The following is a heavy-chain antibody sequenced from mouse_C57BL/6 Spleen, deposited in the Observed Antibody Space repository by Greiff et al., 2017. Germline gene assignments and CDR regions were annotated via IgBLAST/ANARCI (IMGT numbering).Heavy chain of an antibody. CDR1: GYTFTSYG. V-gene: IGHV1-81*01. D-gene: IGHD1-1*01. Sequence: VQLQQSGAELARPGASVKLSCKASGYTFTSYGISWVKQRTGQGLEWIGEIYPRSGNTYYNEKFKGKATLTADKSSSTAYMELRSLTSEDSAVYFCAIYGSSSSWFAYWGQGTLVTVSA. CDR2: IYPRSGNT. J-gene: IGHJ3*01. CDR3: AIYGSSSSWFAY.